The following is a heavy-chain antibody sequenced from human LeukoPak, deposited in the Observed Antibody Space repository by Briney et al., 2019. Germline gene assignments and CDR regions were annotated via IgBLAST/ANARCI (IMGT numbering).Heavy chain of an antibody. V-gene: IGHV3-23*01. D-gene: IGHD3-3*01. CDR3: AKVKITIFGVVDAFDI. Sequence: PGGSLRLSCAASGFTFSSYAMSWVRQAPGKGLEWFSAISGSGGSTYYADSVKGRFTISRDNSKNTLYLQMNSLRAEDTAVYYCAKVKITIFGVVDAFDIWGQGTMVTVSS. CDR1: GFTFSSYA. J-gene: IGHJ3*02. CDR2: ISGSGGST.